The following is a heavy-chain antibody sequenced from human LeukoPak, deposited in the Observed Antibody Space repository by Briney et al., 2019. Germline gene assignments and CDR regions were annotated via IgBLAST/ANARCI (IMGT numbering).Heavy chain of an antibody. CDR2: INPNSGGT. V-gene: IGHV1-2*02. CDR3: SIDFWDLLELVLSDSSGYYYH. J-gene: IGHJ5*02. Sequence: ASVKLSCKSSGYTFTGYYMHWVRQAPGQGLEWMGWINPNSGGTNYAQKFQGRVTMTMATSISTAYMELSRLRLDATAVSYCSIDFWDLLELVLSDSSGYYYHWGQGTLVTVSS. CDR1: GYTFTGYY. D-gene: IGHD3-22*01.